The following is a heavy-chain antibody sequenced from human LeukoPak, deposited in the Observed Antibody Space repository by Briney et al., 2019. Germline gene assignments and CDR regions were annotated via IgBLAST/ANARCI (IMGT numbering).Heavy chain of an antibody. Sequence: AGGSLRLSCAASGFTFSSNSMSWVRQAPGKGLEWVSLIYSGGSTYYADSVKGRFTISRDNSKNTLYLQMNSLRAEDTAVYYCAGRSGATMKGAFDIWGQGTMVTVSS. V-gene: IGHV3-66*01. CDR2: IYSGGST. CDR3: AGRSGATMKGAFDI. CDR1: GFTFSSNS. D-gene: IGHD3-22*01. J-gene: IGHJ3*02.